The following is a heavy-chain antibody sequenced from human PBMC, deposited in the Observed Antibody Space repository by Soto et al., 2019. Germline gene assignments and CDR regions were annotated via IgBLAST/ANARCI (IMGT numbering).Heavy chain of an antibody. CDR2: IFHSGST. CDR1: GGSISNSNW. CDR3: AHRPIVGAAI. D-gene: IGHD1-26*01. Sequence: QEQLQESGPGLVKPSGTLSLTCAVFGGSISNSNWWTWVRQPPGKGLDWIGEIFHSGSTNYNSSLMGRVTISVDKANNQFSLKLSSVTAADTAVYYCAHRPIVGAAIWGQGTLVTVSS. V-gene: IGHV4-4*02. J-gene: IGHJ4*02.